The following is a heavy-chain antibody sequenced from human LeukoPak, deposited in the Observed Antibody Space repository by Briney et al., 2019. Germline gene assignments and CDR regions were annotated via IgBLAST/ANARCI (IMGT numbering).Heavy chain of an antibody. CDR3: ARFYDTSGYLDC. V-gene: IGHV3-66*01. Sequence: PGGSLRLSCAASGFTVSSKFMSGVRQAPGKGLEWVSVIYDGGTTYYADSVKGRFTISGDNSKNMLFLQMNSLRAEDTAVYYCARFYDTSGYLDCWGQGTLVTVSS. D-gene: IGHD3-22*01. J-gene: IGHJ4*02. CDR1: GFTVSSKF. CDR2: IYDGGTT.